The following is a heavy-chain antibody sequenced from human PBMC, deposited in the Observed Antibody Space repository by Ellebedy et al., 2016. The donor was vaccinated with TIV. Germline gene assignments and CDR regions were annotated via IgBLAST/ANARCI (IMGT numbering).Heavy chain of an antibody. CDR1: GFTFSNYW. J-gene: IGHJ4*02. CDR3: ARDQWLGRAYYFDY. CDR2: VKQDGSEE. Sequence: GESLKISCEASGFTFSNYWMTRVRQAPGKGLEWVANVKQDGSEENYVDSVKGRFSISRDNTKNSLYVQMNSLRPEDTAVYYCARDQWLGRAYYFDYWGRGTLVTVSS. V-gene: IGHV3-7*01. D-gene: IGHD6-19*01.